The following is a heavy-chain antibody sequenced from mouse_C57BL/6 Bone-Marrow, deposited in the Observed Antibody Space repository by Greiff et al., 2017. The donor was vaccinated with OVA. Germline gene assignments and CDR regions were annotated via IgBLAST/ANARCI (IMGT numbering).Heavy chain of an antibody. CDR3: ARLGATDY. V-gene: IGHV1-82*01. CDR1: GYAFSSSW. CDR2: IYPGDGDT. J-gene: IGHJ2*01. Sequence: QVQLKESGPELVKPGASVKISCKASGYAFSSSWMNWVKQRPGKGLEWIGRIYPGDGDTNYNGKFKGKATLTADKSSSTAYMQLSSLTSEDSAVYFCARLGATDYWGQGTTLTVSS. D-gene: IGHD1-1*02.